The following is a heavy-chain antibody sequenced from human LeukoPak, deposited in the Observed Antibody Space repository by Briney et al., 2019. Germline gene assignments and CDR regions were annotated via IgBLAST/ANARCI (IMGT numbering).Heavy chain of an antibody. D-gene: IGHD6-19*01. CDR2: IIPILGIA. V-gene: IGHV1-69*04. Sequence: SVKVSCKASGGTFSSYAISWVRQAPGQGLEWMGRIIPILGIANYAQKFQGRVTITADKSTSTAYMELSSLRSEDTVVYYCARDKIAVAEIAHYYWGQGTLVTVSS. CDR3: ARDKIAVAEIAHYY. CDR1: GGTFSSYA. J-gene: IGHJ4*02.